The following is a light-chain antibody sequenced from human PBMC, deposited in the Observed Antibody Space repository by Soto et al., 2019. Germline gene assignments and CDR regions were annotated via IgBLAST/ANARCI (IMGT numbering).Light chain of an antibody. Sequence: DIQMTQSPSTLSASVGERVTITCRASQSLRSWLAWYQQKPGKAPKLLIYKASSVESGVPSRFSGSGSGTEFTRTISSQDPDDFSCYYCKEYKSYYTFGQGTKLEIK. J-gene: IGKJ2*01. V-gene: IGKV1-5*03. CDR1: QSLRSW. CDR3: KEYKSYYT. CDR2: KAS.